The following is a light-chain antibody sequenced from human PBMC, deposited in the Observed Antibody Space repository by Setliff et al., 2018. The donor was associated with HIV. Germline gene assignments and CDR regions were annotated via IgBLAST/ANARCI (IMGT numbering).Light chain of an antibody. Sequence: EIVLTQSPGTLSLSPGERATLSCRASQSVSSSYLAWYQQKPGQAPRLLIYGASSRATAIPDRFSGSGSGTDFTLTISSLEPEDFAIYYCQQYGDSLLTFGGGTK. CDR2: GAS. CDR1: QSVSSSY. CDR3: QQYGDSLLT. V-gene: IGKV3-20*01. J-gene: IGKJ4*01.